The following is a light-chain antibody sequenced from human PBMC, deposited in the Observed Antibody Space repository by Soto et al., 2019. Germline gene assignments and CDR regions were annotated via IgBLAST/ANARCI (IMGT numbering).Light chain of an antibody. Sequence: DIQMTQSPSTLSASVVDRVTITCRASQSISSWLAWYQQKPGKAPKLLIYDASSLESGVPSRFSGSGSGTEFTLTISSLQPDDFATYYCQQYNSFGQGTKVDI. CDR1: QSISSW. CDR2: DAS. J-gene: IGKJ1*01. CDR3: QQYNS. V-gene: IGKV1-5*01.